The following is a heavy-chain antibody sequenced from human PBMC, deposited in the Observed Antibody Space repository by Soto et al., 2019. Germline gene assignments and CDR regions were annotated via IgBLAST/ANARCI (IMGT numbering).Heavy chain of an antibody. J-gene: IGHJ1*01. D-gene: IGHD2-21*02. CDR2: ISGSGGST. V-gene: IGHV3-23*01. Sequence: EVQLLESGGGLVQPGGSLRLSCAASGFTFSSYAMSWVRQAPGKGLEWVSAISGSGGSTYYADSVKGRFTISRDNSKNTLYLQMNSLRAEDTAIYYCAKDPAYCGGDCSPYFQHWGQGTLVTVSS. CDR1: GFTFSSYA. CDR3: AKDPAYCGGDCSPYFQH.